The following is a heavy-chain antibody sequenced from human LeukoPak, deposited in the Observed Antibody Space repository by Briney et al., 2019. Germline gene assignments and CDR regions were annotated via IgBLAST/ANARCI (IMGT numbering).Heavy chain of an antibody. CDR3: ARRGPTTVTRRVWFDP. Sequence: PSETLSLTCTVSGYSVSSGSYWGWIRPPPGKGLEWIGSIYHSGITYYNPSLKSRVTISVDTSKNQFSLKLSSVTAADTAVYYCARRGPTTVTRRVWFDPWGQGTLVTVSS. J-gene: IGHJ5*02. D-gene: IGHD4-17*01. CDR2: IYHSGIT. CDR1: GYSVSSGSY. V-gene: IGHV4-38-2*02.